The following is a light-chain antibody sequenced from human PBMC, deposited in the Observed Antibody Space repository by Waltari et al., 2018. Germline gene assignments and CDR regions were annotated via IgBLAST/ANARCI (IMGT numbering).Light chain of an antibody. J-gene: IGKJ3*01. CDR3: QQSYSTPPFT. Sequence: DIQMTQSPSSLSASVGDRVTITCRASQSISSYLNWFQQKPGKAPKLLIYASYSWQSGVPSRFSGSGYETDFTLTISSLQPEDFATYYCQQSYSTPPFTFGPGTKVDIK. V-gene: IGKV1-39*01. CDR2: ASY. CDR1: QSISSY.